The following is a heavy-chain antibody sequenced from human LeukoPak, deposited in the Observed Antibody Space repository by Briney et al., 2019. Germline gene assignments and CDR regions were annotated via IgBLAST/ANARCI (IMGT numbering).Heavy chain of an antibody. CDR2: IYSSGGT. CDR1: GGPISRHY. D-gene: IGHD5-18*01. V-gene: IGHV4-4*07. Sequence: SETLSLTCTVSGGPISRHYWSWIRQPAGKGLEWIGRIYSSGGTSYNTSLKSRVTMSVDTSKNQFSLKLGSVTAADTAVYYCTRDRYSQGPPYYFDSWGQGTLVTVSS. J-gene: IGHJ4*02. CDR3: TRDRYSQGPPYYFDS.